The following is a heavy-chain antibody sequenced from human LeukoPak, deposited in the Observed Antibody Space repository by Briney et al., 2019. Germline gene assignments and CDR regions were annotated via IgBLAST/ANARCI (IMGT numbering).Heavy chain of an antibody. D-gene: IGHD3-16*01. J-gene: IGHJ4*02. CDR2: IYYSGST. CDR1: GGSISGYY. CDR3: VRHPWRMGSRDYNFDD. Sequence: SETLSLTCTVSGGSISGYYWSWIRHPPGKGLEWTGHIYYSGSTNYNPSLKSRVTISVDTSKNQFSLKMTSVTAADTAVYYCVRHPWRMGSRDYNFDDWGQGTLVTVSS. V-gene: IGHV4-59*08.